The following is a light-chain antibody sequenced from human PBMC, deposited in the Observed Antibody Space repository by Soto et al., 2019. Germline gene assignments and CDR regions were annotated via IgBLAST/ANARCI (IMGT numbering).Light chain of an antibody. Sequence: QSVLTQPASVSGSPGQSITISCTGTSSDVGLYDYFSWYQQHPGKAPQLMIYAVSNRPSGVSNRFSASKSGNTAPLFISGLQAEDEADYYCSSYTSDSSYVFGSGTKVTVL. CDR2: AVS. V-gene: IGLV2-14*01. J-gene: IGLJ1*01. CDR1: SSDVGLYDY. CDR3: SSYTSDSSYV.